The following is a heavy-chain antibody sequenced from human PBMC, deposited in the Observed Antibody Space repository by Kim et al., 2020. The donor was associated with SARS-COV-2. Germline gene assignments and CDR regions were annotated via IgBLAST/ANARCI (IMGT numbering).Heavy chain of an antibody. CDR3: ARAFHPRLHDYGGNPNWFDP. Sequence: SETLSLTCTVSGGSISSYYWSWIRQPPGKGLEWIGYIYYSGSTNYNPSLKSRVTISVDTSKNQFSLKLSSVTAADTAVYYCARAFHPRLHDYGGNPNWFDPWGQGTLVTVSS. CDR2: IYYSGST. CDR1: GGSISSYY. J-gene: IGHJ5*02. V-gene: IGHV4-59*01. D-gene: IGHD4-17*01.